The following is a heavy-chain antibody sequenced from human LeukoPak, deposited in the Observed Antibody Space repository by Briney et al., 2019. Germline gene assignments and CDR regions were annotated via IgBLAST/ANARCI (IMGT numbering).Heavy chain of an antibody. V-gene: IGHV4-61*05. CDR2: IYYSGST. Sequence: SETLSLTCTVSGGSISSSSYYWSWIRQPPGKGLEWIGYIYYSGSTNYNPSLKSRVTISVDTSKNQFSLKLSSVTAADTAVYYCASYSGSYGDFDYWGQGTLVTVSS. CDR1: GGSISSSSYY. CDR3: ASYSGSYGDFDY. D-gene: IGHD1-26*01. J-gene: IGHJ4*02.